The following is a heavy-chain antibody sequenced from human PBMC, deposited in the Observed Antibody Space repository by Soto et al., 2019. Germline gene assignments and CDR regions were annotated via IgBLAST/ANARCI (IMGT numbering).Heavy chain of an antibody. D-gene: IGHD2-2*01. CDR2: IWYDGSKQ. CDR3: ARDVVGYCRSSTCENSDY. V-gene: IGHV3-33*01. J-gene: IGHJ4*02. Sequence: QVQLVESGGGVVQPGRSLRLSCVATGFTFSSYGMNWVRQAPGKGLEWVAVIWYDGSKQYYADSVKGRFSISRDNSKDTLYLQMNSLRAEDTAVYCCARDVVGYCRSSTCENSDYWGQGTLVTVSS. CDR1: GFTFSSYG.